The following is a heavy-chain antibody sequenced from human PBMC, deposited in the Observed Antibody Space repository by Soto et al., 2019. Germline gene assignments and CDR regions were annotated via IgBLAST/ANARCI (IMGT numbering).Heavy chain of an antibody. CDR1: GYTFTGYF. CDR2: INPYSGGA. CDR3: ARVIRGAYYNSPLDT. J-gene: IGHJ5*02. Sequence: QVQLLQSGAEVKKPGASVKVSCKASGYTFTGYFMHWVRQAPGQGLEWMGWINPYSGGADYAQSFQGRVTMTRDTSISTVYMELSRLIFDDTAVYYCARVIRGAYYNSPLDTWGQGTVVTVSS. D-gene: IGHD3-10*01. V-gene: IGHV1-2*02.